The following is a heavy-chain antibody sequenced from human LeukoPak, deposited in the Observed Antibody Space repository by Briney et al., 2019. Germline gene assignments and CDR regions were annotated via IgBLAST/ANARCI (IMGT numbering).Heavy chain of an antibody. CDR1: RYTFTSYD. CDR2: MNPNSGNT. J-gene: IGHJ6*03. V-gene: IGHV1-8*01. D-gene: IGHD3-3*01. CDR3: ARGAPDFWSVYYMDV. Sequence: ASVKVSCKASRYTFTSYDINWVRQATGQGLEWMGWMNPNSGNTGYAQKFQGRVTITRNTSVSTVYMELSSLRSEDTAVYYCARGAPDFWSVYYMDVWGKGTTVTVSS.